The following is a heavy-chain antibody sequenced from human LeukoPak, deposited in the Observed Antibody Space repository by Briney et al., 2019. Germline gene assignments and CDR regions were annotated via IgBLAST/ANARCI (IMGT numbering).Heavy chain of an antibody. Sequence: PSETLSLTCTVSGGSISSYHWSWIRQPPGKGLEWIGYIYYSGSTNYNPSLKSRVTISVDTSKNQFSLKRSSVTAADTAVYYCARRRTTGTTGRWFDPWGQGTLVTVSS. J-gene: IGHJ5*02. D-gene: IGHD1-1*01. V-gene: IGHV4-59*01. CDR2: IYYSGST. CDR3: ARRRTTGTTGRWFDP. CDR1: GGSISSYH.